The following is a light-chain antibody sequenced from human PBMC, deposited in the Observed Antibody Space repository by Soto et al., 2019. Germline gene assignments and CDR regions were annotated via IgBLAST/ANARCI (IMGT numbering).Light chain of an antibody. Sequence: EIVLTQSPATLSLSPWERATPSCRASQSVSSYLAWYQQKPGQAPRLLIYDASNRATGIPARFSGSGSGTDFTLTISSLEPEDFAVYYCQQRSNWPPITFGQGTRLEN. V-gene: IGKV3-11*01. CDR1: QSVSSY. CDR2: DAS. CDR3: QQRSNWPPIT. J-gene: IGKJ5*01.